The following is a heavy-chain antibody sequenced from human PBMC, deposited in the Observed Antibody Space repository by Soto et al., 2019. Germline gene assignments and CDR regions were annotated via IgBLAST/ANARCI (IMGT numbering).Heavy chain of an antibody. V-gene: IGHV3-30*03. Sequence: GGSLRLSCAASGFTFSSYGMHWVRQAPGKGLEWVAVISYDGSNKYYADSVKGRFTISRDNSKNTLYLQMNSLRAEDTAVYYCARDQGGDSSGYLLGWFDPWGQGTLVTVSS. CDR1: GFTFSSYG. CDR3: ARDQGGDSSGYLLGWFDP. D-gene: IGHD3-22*01. CDR2: ISYDGSNK. J-gene: IGHJ5*02.